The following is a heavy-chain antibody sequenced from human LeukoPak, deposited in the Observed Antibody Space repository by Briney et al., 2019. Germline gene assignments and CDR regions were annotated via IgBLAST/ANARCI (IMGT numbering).Heavy chain of an antibody. D-gene: IGHD1-14*01. V-gene: IGHV4-59*01. CDR3: ASGTFDGPLYGTYWYFHV. CDR2: VYSNGNT. J-gene: IGHJ2*01. Sequence: PSETLSLTCTVSGGSINNNYWSWIRQPPGKALEWIGYVYSNGNTNYNPSLKSQVTMSIETSKNQFSLKVPSVTAADTAVYYCASGTFDGPLYGTYWYFHVWGRGTLVTVSS. CDR1: GGSINNNY.